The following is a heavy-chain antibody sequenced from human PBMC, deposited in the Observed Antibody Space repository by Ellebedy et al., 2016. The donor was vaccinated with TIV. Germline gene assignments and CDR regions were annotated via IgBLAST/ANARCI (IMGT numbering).Heavy chain of an antibody. CDR2: IKQDGSEK. CDR3: AGIADVRFDP. J-gene: IGHJ5*02. V-gene: IGHV3-7*01. CDR1: GFTFSSDW. Sequence: GESLKISCAASGFTFSSDWMSWVRQAPGKGLEWVANIKQDGSEKYSLDSVKGRFTISRDNAKNSLYLHMNRLRAEDTAVYYCAGIADVRFDPWGQGTLVSVSS. D-gene: IGHD3-10*02.